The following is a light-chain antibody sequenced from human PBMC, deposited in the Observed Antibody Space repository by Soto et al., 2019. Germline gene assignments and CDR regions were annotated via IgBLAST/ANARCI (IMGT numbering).Light chain of an antibody. J-gene: IGKJ2*01. V-gene: IGKV2-30*01. CDR1: QSPVTSDGNTY. CDR2: KIS. CDR3: MQGTSCPYT. Sequence: DVVMTQSPLSLSVIPGQPASISCRSSQSPVTSDGNTYLNWFHQRPGQSPRRLIYKISNRDSGVXDKXIGSGSGTEFTLKISRVDSVDVGIYYCMQGTSCPYTFGQGPKLEI.